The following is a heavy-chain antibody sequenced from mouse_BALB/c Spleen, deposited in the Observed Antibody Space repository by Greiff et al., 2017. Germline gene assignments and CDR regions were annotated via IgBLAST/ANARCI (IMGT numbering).Heavy chain of an antibody. Sequence: DVQLVESGGGLVKPGGSLKLSCAASGFTFSSYAMSWVRQTPEKRLEWVASISSGGSTYYPDSVKGRFTISRDNARNILYLQMSSLRSEDTAMYYCARGITTRVFDYWGQGTTLTVSS. V-gene: IGHV5-6-5*01. CDR2: ISSGGST. CDR3: ARGITTRVFDY. D-gene: IGHD1-1*01. J-gene: IGHJ2*01. CDR1: GFTFSSYA.